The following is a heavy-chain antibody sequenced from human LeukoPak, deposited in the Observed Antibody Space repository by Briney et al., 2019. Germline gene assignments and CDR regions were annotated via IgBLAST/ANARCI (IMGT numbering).Heavy chain of an antibody. CDR2: ISGSGGST. CDR1: GFTFDDYA. CDR3: AKDRGAARPSVFDY. Sequence: GRSLRLSCAASGFTFDDYAMSWVRQAPGKGLEWVSAISGSGGSTYYADSVKGRFTISRDNSKNTLYLQMNSLRAEDTAVYYCAKDRGAARPSVFDYWGQGTLVTVSS. D-gene: IGHD6-6*01. V-gene: IGHV3-23*01. J-gene: IGHJ4*02.